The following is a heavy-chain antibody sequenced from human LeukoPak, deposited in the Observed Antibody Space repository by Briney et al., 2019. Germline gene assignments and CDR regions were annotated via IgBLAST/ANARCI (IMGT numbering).Heavy chain of an antibody. D-gene: IGHD5-24*01. CDR2: IWYDGSNK. J-gene: IGHJ4*02. CDR1: GFTFSSYA. Sequence: GGSLRLSCAASGFTFSSYAMHWVRQAPGKGLEWVAVIWYDGSNKYYADSVKGRFTISRDNSKNTLYLQMNSLRAEDTAVYYCASSTITATLDYWGQGTLVTVSS. V-gene: IGHV3-33*08. CDR3: ASSTITATLDY.